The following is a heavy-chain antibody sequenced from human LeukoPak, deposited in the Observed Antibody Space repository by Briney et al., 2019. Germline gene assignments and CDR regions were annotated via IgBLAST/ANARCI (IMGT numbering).Heavy chain of an antibody. J-gene: IGHJ4*02. Sequence: PSETLSLTCTVSGGSISAHYWGWLRQPPGKGLEWIGYIYYTGSTNYNPSLKSRVIISVDTSKNQLSLKLGSVTAADTAVYYCASLLGSGSDFDYWGQGTLVTVSS. CDR1: GGSISAHY. D-gene: IGHD3-22*01. CDR2: IYYTGST. V-gene: IGHV4-59*11. CDR3: ASLLGSGSDFDY.